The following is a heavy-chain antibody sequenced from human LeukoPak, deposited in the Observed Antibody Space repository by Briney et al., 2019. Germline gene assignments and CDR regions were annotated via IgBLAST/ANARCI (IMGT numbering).Heavy chain of an antibody. J-gene: IGHJ3*02. CDR2: ISSSSSTI. CDR3: ASIEIGTYYDFWSGYSPDVFGI. CDR1: GFTFSSYS. Sequence: GGSLRLSCAASGFTFSSYSMNWVRQAPGKGLGWVSYISSSSSTIYYADSVKGRFTISRDNAKNSLYLQMNSLRAEDTAVYYCASIEIGTYYDFWSGYSPDVFGIWGQGTMVTVSS. D-gene: IGHD3-3*01. V-gene: IGHV3-48*04.